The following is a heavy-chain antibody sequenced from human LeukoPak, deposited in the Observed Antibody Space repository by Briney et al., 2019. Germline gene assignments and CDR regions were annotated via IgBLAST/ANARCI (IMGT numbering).Heavy chain of an antibody. CDR2: TPYDGNEK. Sequence: PGRSLRLSCAASGFTFSSFGMHWVRQAPGKGLEWVTVTPYDGNEKYYADSVKGRFTISRDNSKNTVYLQMNSLRAEDTAVYYCATGGTRAATGRMGFWGQGTLVTVSS. CDR3: ATGGTRAATGRMGF. CDR1: GFTFSSFG. V-gene: IGHV3-30*03. J-gene: IGHJ4*02. D-gene: IGHD6-25*01.